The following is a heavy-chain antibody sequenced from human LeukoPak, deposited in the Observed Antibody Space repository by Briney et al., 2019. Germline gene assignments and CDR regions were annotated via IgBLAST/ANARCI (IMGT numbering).Heavy chain of an antibody. V-gene: IGHV4-59*01. CDR3: AGTYYYDSSGYSFDY. Sequence: PSETLSLTXTVSGGSISSYYWSWIRQPPGKGLEWIGYIYYSGSTNYNPSPKSRVTISVDTSKNQFSLKLSSVTAADTAVYYCAGTYYYDSSGYSFDYWGKGTLVTVSS. J-gene: IGHJ4*02. CDR2: IYYSGST. CDR1: GGSISSYY. D-gene: IGHD3-22*01.